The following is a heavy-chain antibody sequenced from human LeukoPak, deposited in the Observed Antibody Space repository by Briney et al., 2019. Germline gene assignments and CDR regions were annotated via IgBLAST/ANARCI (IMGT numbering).Heavy chain of an antibody. CDR1: GFTFSSYS. Sequence: PGGSLRLSCAASGFTFSSYSMNWVRQAPGKGLEWVSAISGSGGSTYYADSVKGRFTISRDKSKNTLYLQMNSLRAEDTAVYYCAKHGGVAAAGTGRDYYFDYWGQGTLVTVSS. CDR3: AKHGGVAAAGTGRDYYFDY. D-gene: IGHD6-13*01. V-gene: IGHV3-23*01. J-gene: IGHJ4*02. CDR2: ISGSGGST.